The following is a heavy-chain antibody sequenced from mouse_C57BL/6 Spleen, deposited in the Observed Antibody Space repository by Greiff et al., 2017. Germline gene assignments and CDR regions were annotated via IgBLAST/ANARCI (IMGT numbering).Heavy chain of an antibody. J-gene: IGHJ4*01. CDR1: GFTFSNYW. CDR2: IRLKSDNYAT. V-gene: IGHV6-3*01. Sequence: EVMLVESGGGLVQPGGSMKLSCVASGFTFSNYWMNWVRQSPEKGLEWVAQIRLKSDNYATHYAESVKGRFTISRDDSKSSVYLPMNNLRAEDTGIYYCTGYDYGGDYWGQGTSVTVSS. CDR3: TGYDYGGDY. D-gene: IGHD2-4*01.